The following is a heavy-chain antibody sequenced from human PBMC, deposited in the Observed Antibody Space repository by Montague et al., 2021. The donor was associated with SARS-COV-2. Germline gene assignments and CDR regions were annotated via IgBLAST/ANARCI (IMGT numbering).Heavy chain of an antibody. Sequence: SETLSLTCTVSGGSISRYYWNWIRQPPGKGLEWIAYIYYSGSTYXNPSLKSRVTISVDTSKNQFSLKLSSVTAADTAVYYCARQPLTTMILVVITQPRRYFDLWGRGTLVTVSS. J-gene: IGHJ2*01. V-gene: IGHV4-59*04. CDR3: ARQPLTTMILVVITQPRRYFDL. D-gene: IGHD3-22*01. CDR1: GGSISRYY. CDR2: IYYSGST.